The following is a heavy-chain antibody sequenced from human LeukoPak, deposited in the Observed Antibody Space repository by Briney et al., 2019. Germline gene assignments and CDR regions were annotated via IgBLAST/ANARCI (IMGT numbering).Heavy chain of an antibody. CDR3: AKGRKQLGNYGMDV. CDR1: GFTLSSYG. V-gene: IGHV3-30*18. Sequence: GGPVRLLCAVWGFTLSSYGMLGVPQAPGKAREGVAVISYDGSNKYYADSVKGRFTISRDNSKNTLYLQMNSLRAEDTAVYYCAKGRKQLGNYGMDVWGQGTTVTVSS. J-gene: IGHJ6*02. D-gene: IGHD6-13*01. CDR2: ISYDGSNK.